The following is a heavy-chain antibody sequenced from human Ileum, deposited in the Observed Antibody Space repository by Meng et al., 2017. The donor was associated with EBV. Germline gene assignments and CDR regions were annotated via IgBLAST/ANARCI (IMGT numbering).Heavy chain of an antibody. Sequence: EVQLVESGGVLVPPGGSLRLSCAASGFTFSSYAMSWVRQAPGKGLEWVSAISGSGGSTYYADSVKGRFTISRDNAKNTVYLQMNNLRADDTAVYYCAKDCFGDKDSWGQGTLVTVSS. CDR3: AKDCFGDKDS. CDR2: ISGSGGST. D-gene: IGHD2-21*01. J-gene: IGHJ4*02. V-gene: IGHV3-23*04. CDR1: GFTFSSYA.